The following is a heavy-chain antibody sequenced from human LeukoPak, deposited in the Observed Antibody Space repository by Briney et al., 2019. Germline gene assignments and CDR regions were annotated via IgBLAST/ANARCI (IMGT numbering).Heavy chain of an antibody. D-gene: IGHD6-13*01. Sequence: GGSLRLSCAASGFTFSSYAMSWVRQAPGKGLEWVSAISGSGGSTYYADSVKGRFTISRDNSKNTLYLQMNSLRAEDAAVYYCAKNVRRVAAAGAHYYYGMDVWGQGTTVTVSS. V-gene: IGHV3-23*01. CDR2: ISGSGGST. CDR1: GFTFSSYA. CDR3: AKNVRRVAAAGAHYYYGMDV. J-gene: IGHJ6*02.